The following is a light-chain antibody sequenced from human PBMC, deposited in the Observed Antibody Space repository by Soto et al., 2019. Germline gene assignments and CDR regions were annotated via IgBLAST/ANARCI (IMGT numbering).Light chain of an antibody. CDR3: QQSYSTPRT. Sequence: DIQMTQSPSTLSASVVDRVIITCRASQSISSWLAWYQQKPGKAPKLLIYDASILESGVPSRFSGSGSGTDFTLTISSLQPEDFATYYCQQSYSTPRTFGQGTRLEIK. V-gene: IGKV1-5*01. CDR2: DAS. J-gene: IGKJ5*01. CDR1: QSISSW.